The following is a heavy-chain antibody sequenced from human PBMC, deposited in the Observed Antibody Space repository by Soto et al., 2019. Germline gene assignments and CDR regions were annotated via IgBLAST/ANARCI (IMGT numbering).Heavy chain of an antibody. J-gene: IGHJ4*02. CDR1: GDSVISVDYY. Sequence: PSETLSLTCTVSGDSVISVDYYCTWLRQLPGKGLEWIGYIHYSGSTFDNPSLKSRVTISIDTSKNQFSLKLSSATAADTAVYYCARDRGGVVTYWGQGAPVTVSS. CDR2: IHYSGST. CDR3: ARDRGGVVTY. D-gene: IGHD2-21*02. V-gene: IGHV4-31*03.